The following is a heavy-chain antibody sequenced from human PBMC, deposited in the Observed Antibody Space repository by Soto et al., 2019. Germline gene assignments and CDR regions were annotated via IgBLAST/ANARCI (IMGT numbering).Heavy chain of an antibody. CDR3: ARDIAPYYYGSGSNIHSLNWFEP. D-gene: IGHD3-10*01. CDR1: GYTFTSYA. CDR2: INAGNGNT. Sequence: ASVKVSCKASGYTFTSYAMHWVRQAPGQRLERMGWINAGNGNTKYSQKFQGRVTITRDTSASTAYMELSSLRSEDTAVYYCARDIAPYYYGSGSNIHSLNWFEPWGQRTLVIVSS. J-gene: IGHJ5*02. V-gene: IGHV1-3*01.